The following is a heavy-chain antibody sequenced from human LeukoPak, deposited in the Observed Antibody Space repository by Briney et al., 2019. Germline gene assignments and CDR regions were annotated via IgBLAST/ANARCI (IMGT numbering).Heavy chain of an antibody. D-gene: IGHD6-25*01. Sequence: VASVSVSCKASGGTFSSYAISWVRQAPGQGLEWMGGIIPIFGTANYAQKFQGRVTITTDESTSTAYMELSSLRSEDTAVYYCARVLGPYSSVASFDYWGQGTLVTVSS. CDR3: ARVLGPYSSVASFDY. V-gene: IGHV1-69*05. CDR2: IIPIFGTA. CDR1: GGTFSSYA. J-gene: IGHJ4*02.